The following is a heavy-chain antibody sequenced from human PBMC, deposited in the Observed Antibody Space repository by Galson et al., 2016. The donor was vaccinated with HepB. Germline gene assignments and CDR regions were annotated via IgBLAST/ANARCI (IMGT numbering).Heavy chain of an antibody. CDR3: ARDRYGDYLDY. J-gene: IGHJ4*02. D-gene: IGHD4-17*01. CDR2: IWYDRNNK. V-gene: IGHV3-33*01. Sequence: SLRLSCAASGFTFASYGMHWVRQAPAKGLEWVAIIWYDRNNKYYADSVKGRFTISRDISKNTLYLQMNSLRAEDTAVYYCARDRYGDYLDYWGQGTLVTVSS. CDR1: GFTFASYG.